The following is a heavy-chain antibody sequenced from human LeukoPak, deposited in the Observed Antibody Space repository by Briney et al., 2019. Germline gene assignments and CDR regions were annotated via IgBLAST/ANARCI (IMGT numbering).Heavy chain of an antibody. D-gene: IGHD4/OR15-4a*01. CDR2: ISGSGGTT. V-gene: IGHV3-23*01. CDR1: GFTFSSYA. J-gene: IGHJ4*02. CDR3: ATQVPSDPHFDY. Sequence: GGSLRLSCAASGFTFSSYAMSWVRQAPGKGLEWVSAISGSGGTTYCADSVKGRFTISRDNSKNTLYLQMTSLRAEDTAVYYCATQVPSDPHFDYWGQGTLVTVSS.